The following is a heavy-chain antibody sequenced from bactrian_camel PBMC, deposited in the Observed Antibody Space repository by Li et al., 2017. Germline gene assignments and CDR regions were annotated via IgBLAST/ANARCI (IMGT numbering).Heavy chain of an antibody. CDR2: ISRLSSTT. Sequence: HVQLVESGGGLVQPGGSLRLSCVSSEGTISNRRMAWFRQAPGTKREGVAAISRLSSTTAYADSVKGRFTISRDNTDNTLYLNMMNLKPEDTAMYYCAAGTWNSFGGRQCDIFWGRGTQVTVS. CDR3: AAGTWNSFGGRQCDIF. J-gene: IGHJ4*01. CDR1: EGTISNRR. V-gene: IGHV3S53*01. D-gene: IGHD7*01.